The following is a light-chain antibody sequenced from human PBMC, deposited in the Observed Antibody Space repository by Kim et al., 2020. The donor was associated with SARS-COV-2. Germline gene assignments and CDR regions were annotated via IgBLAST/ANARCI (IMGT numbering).Light chain of an antibody. J-gene: IGLJ2*01. CDR1: NIGSKS. CDR3: QVWDSSSDHPV. V-gene: IGLV3-21*04. CDR2: YGS. Sequence: APGKTARITCGGNNIGSKSVHWYQQKPGQAPVLVIYYGSDRPSGIPERFSGSNSGNTATLTISGVEAGDEADYYCQVWDSSSDHPVFGGGTQLTVL.